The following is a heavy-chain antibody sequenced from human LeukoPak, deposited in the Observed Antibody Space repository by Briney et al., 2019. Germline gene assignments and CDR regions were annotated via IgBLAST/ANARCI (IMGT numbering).Heavy chain of an antibody. D-gene: IGHD3-3*01. V-gene: IGHV3-7*01. J-gene: IGHJ4*02. Sequence: PGGSLRLSCAASGFTFSSYWMGWVRQAPGKGLEWVANIKQDGSEKYYADSMKGRFTISRDNAKNSLYLQMNSVRAEDTAVYYCARVVDDSWRGYYKFWGQGTLVTVSS. CDR2: IKQDGSEK. CDR3: ARVVDDSWRGYYKF. CDR1: GFTFSSYW.